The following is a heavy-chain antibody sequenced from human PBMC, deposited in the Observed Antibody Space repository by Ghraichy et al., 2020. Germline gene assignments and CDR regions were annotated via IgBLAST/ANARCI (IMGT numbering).Heavy chain of an antibody. V-gene: IGHV3-64*01. J-gene: IGHJ4*02. CDR1: GFTFSSST. Sequence: LTCAVSGFTFSSSTMHWVRQAPGKGLEYVSAIRRKGERTYYANSVKGRFTIPGDDSKNTLYLQMDSLRLDDVVVYYCVRDLDWTYDYWGQGTPVTASS. CDR3: VRDLDWTYDY. D-gene: IGHD3-9*01. CDR2: IRRKGERT.